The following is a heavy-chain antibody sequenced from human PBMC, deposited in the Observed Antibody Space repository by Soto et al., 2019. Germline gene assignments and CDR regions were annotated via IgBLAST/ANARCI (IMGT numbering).Heavy chain of an antibody. CDR3: ARAGRGRLTEQQLVWGWYFDY. Sequence: SETLSLTCTVSGGSISSYYWSWIRQPPGKGLEWIGYIYYSGSTNYNPSLKSRVAISVDTSKNQFSLKLSSVTAADTAVYYCARAGRGRLTEQQLVWGWYFDYWGQGTLVTVSS. V-gene: IGHV4-59*01. J-gene: IGHJ4*02. CDR2: IYYSGST. CDR1: GGSISSYY. D-gene: IGHD6-13*01.